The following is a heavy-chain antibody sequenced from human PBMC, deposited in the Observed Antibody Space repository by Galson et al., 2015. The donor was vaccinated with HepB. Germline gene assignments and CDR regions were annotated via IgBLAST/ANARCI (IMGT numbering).Heavy chain of an antibody. D-gene: IGHD6-19*01. CDR2: TWYDGSQK. V-gene: IGHV3-33*01. CDR3: AREDPNMAVAVLDS. J-gene: IGHJ4*02. Sequence: SLRLSCAASGFTFSRHGMHWVRQTPGKGLEWLALTWYDGSQKHYADSVRGLFTISRDNSKDILYLQMNSSRAEDTAVYYCAREDPNMAVAVLDSRGQGTLVTVSS. CDR1: GFTFSRHG.